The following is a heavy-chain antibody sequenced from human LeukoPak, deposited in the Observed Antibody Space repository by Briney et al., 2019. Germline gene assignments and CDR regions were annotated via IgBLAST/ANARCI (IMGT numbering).Heavy chain of an antibody. CDR3: ARDKFAPTTVTHGGWFDP. CDR2: INPNSGGT. J-gene: IGHJ5*02. Sequence: ASVKVSCKASGYTFTGYYMHWVRQAPGQGLEWMGWINPNSGGTNYAQKFQGRVTMTRVTSISTAYMELSRLRSDDTAVYYCARDKFAPTTVTHGGWFDPWGQGTLVTVSS. V-gene: IGHV1-2*02. CDR1: GYTFTGYY. D-gene: IGHD4-17*01.